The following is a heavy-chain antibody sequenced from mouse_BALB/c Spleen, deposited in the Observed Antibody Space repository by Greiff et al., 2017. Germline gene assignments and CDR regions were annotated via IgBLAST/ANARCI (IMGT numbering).Heavy chain of an antibody. CDR1: GFTFSSYG. V-gene: IGHV5-6*02. CDR2: ISSGGSYT. D-gene: IGHD1-2*01. J-gene: IGHJ3*01. CDR3: ARGILRLLPGFAY. Sequence: DVMLVESGGDLVKPGGSLKLSCAASGFTFSSYGMSWVRQTPDKRLEWVATISSGGSYTYYPDSVKGRFTISRDNAKNTLYLQMSSLKSEDTAMYYCARGILRLLPGFAYWGQGTLVTVSA.